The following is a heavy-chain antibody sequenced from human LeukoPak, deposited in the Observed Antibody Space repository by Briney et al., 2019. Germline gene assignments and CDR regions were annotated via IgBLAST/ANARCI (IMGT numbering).Heavy chain of an antibody. CDR1: GDSVSSNSAA. J-gene: IGHJ4*02. Sequence: SQTLSLTCAISGDSVSSNSAAWNWIRQSPSRGLEWLGRIYYRSKWCNDYAVSLKSRITINPDTSKNHFSLQLNSVTPEDTAVYYCARGRDEYSSSLDYWGQGTLVTVSS. CDR2: IYYRSKWCN. V-gene: IGHV6-1*01. D-gene: IGHD6-6*01. CDR3: ARGRDEYSSSLDY.